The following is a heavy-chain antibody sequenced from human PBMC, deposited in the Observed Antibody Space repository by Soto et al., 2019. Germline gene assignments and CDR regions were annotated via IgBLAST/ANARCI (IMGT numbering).Heavy chain of an antibody. Sequence: GGSLRLSCAASGFTFSSYGMHWVRQAPGKGLEWVAVISYDGSNKYYADSVKGRFTISRDNSKNTLYLQMNSLRAEDTAVYYCARVEYTESEYYHGMDVWGQGTTVTVSS. V-gene: IGHV3-30*03. D-gene: IGHD2-2*02. CDR1: GFTFSSYG. CDR3: ARVEYTESEYYHGMDV. CDR2: ISYDGSNK. J-gene: IGHJ6*02.